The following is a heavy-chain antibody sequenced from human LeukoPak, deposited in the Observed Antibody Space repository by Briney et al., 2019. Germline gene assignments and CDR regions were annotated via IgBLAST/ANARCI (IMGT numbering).Heavy chain of an antibody. V-gene: IGHV1-8*01. CDR2: MNPNSGNT. J-gene: IGHJ4*02. CDR1: GYTFTNYD. D-gene: IGHD3-22*01. Sequence: ASVKVSCKAFGYTFTNYDINWVRQATGQGLEWVGWMNPNSGNTGYAQKFQGRVTMTRNTSISTAYMELSSLRSEDTAVYYCGRGFYYDSSAYEHWGQRTLVTVSS. CDR3: GRGFYYDSSAYEH.